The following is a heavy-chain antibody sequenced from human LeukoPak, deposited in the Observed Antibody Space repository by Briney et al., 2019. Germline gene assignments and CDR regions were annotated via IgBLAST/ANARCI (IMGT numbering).Heavy chain of an antibody. V-gene: IGHV1-18*01. CDR1: GYTFTTYG. D-gene: IGHD6-19*01. CDR2: ISTYKPNT. CDR3: ATGAVADPYRWFVP. J-gene: IGHJ5*02. Sequence: ASVKVSCKASGYTFTTYGINWLRQAPGQGLEWMGWISTYKPNTNYAQRFQGRVTMTTDTSASTVYMELRSLRSDDTAVYYCATGAVADPYRWFVPWGQGTLVTVSS.